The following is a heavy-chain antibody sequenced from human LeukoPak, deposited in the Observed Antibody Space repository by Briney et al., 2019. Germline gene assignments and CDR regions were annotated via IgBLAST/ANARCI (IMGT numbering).Heavy chain of an antibody. CDR3: AKDGSTYYDRSGYYPFHN. Sequence: GGSLRLSCVASGFTFSSNAMSWVPQAPGKGLEWVATISGMDSGAYYADSVKGRCTISRDNSKNTLYLHMNSLRAEDTAVYYCAKDGSTYYDRSGYYPFHNWGQGHLYSVSS. V-gene: IGHV3-23*01. D-gene: IGHD3-22*01. CDR1: GFTFSSNA. J-gene: IGHJ4*02. CDR2: ISGMDSGA.